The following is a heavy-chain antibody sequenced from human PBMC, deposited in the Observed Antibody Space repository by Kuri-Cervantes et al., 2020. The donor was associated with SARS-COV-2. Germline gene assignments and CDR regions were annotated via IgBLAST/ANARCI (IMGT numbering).Heavy chain of an antibody. CDR1: GFSLNTSGMC. CDR2: IDWDDDK. J-gene: IGHJ4*02. V-gene: IGHV2-70*12. Sequence: SGPTLVKPTQTLTLTCTFSGFSLNTSGMCVSCIRQPPGKALEWLARIDWDDDKYYSTSLRTRLIISKDTSKNQVVLTITNVDPVDTATYYCAHRRSWGGYFDYWGQGTLVTVSS. D-gene: IGHD7-27*01. CDR3: AHRRSWGGYFDY.